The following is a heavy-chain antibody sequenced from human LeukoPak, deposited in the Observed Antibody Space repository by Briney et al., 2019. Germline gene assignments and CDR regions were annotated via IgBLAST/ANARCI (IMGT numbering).Heavy chain of an antibody. CDR3: AREGSGSTPVGY. D-gene: IGHD6-19*01. CDR2: IIPILGIA. J-gene: IGHJ4*02. V-gene: IGHV1-69*04. Sequence: SVKVSCTASGGTSSSYTISWVRQAPGQGLEWMGRIIPILGIANYAQKFQGRVTITADKSTSTAYMGLSSLRSEDTAVYYCAREGSGSTPVGYWGRGTLVTVSS. CDR1: GGTSSSYT.